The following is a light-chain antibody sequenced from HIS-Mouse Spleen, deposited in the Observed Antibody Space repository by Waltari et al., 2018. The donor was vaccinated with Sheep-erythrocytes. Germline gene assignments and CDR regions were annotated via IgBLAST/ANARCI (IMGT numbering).Light chain of an antibody. J-gene: IGLJ3*02. V-gene: IGLV2-23*01. CDR1: SSDVGSYNL. CDR3: CSYAGSSTPWV. CDR2: EGS. Sequence: QSALTQPASVSGSPGQSFTISCTGTSSDVGSYNLVSWYQQHPGKAPQLMIYEGSKRPSGVSSRFSGSKSGNTASLTTSGLQAEDEADYYCCSYAGSSTPWVFGGGTKLTVL.